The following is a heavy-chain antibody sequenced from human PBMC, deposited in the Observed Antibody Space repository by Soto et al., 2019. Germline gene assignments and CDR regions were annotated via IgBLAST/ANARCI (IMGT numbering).Heavy chain of an antibody. V-gene: IGHV4-34*01. CDR2: VNHRGST. D-gene: IGHD3-9*01. CDR1: GGSFSGYY. Sequence: PSETLSLTCAVYGGSFSGYYWSCIRQPPGKGLEGIGEVNHRGSTNYNPSLRSRVTISVDTSKNQFSLRLSSVTAADTAVYYCARGWSGLVIIRFDPWGQGTLVT. CDR3: ARGWSGLVIIRFDP. J-gene: IGHJ5*02.